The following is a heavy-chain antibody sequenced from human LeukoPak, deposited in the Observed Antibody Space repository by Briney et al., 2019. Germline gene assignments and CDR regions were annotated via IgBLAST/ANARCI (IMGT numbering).Heavy chain of an antibody. Sequence: PSETLSLTCTVSGYSISSGYYWGWIRQTPGKGLEWIGSIYHSGSTYYNPPLESRITISVDTSKNQLSLNLSSVTVADTAVYYCARDKITIPRWFDPWGQGTLVTVSS. CDR3: ARDKITIPRWFDP. V-gene: IGHV4-38-2*02. CDR2: IYHSGST. J-gene: IGHJ5*02. D-gene: IGHD3-3*01. CDR1: GYSISSGYY.